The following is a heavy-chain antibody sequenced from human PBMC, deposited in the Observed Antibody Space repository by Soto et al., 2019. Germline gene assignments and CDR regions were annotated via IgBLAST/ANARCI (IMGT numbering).Heavy chain of an antibody. Sequence: EVQLVESGGGLVQTGGSLRLSCAASGFTSSDHYIDWVRQAPGRGLEWVGRTRNKATSYTTEYAASVRGRLTISRDDSKNSLDLHMNSVKADDTAVYYCARGPIDTRGDYYPIDYWGQGTLVTVSS. CDR2: TRNKATSYTT. D-gene: IGHD3-22*01. CDR3: ARGPIDTRGDYYPIDY. V-gene: IGHV3-72*01. CDR1: GFTSSDHY. J-gene: IGHJ4*02.